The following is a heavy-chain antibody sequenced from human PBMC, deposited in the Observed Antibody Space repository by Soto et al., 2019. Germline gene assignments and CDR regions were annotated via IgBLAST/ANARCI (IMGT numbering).Heavy chain of an antibody. D-gene: IGHD4-17*01. CDR3: ARAGHLHDYEVHYGMDV. CDR1: GGTFSSYA. Sequence: QVQLVQSGAEVKKPGSSVKVSCKASGGTFSSYAISWVRQAPGQGLEWMGGIIPIFGTANYAQKFQGRVTITADESTSTAYMELSSLRSEDTAVYYCARAGHLHDYEVHYGMDVWGQGTTVTVSS. J-gene: IGHJ6*02. CDR2: IIPIFGTA. V-gene: IGHV1-69*01.